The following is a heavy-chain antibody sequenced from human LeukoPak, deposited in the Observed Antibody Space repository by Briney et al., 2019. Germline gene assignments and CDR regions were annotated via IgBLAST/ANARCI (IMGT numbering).Heavy chain of an antibody. J-gene: IGHJ4*02. V-gene: IGHV1-18*01. D-gene: IGHD3-22*01. Sequence: ASVKVSCKASGYTFTSYGISWVRQAPGQGLEWMGWISAYNGNTNYAQKLQGRVTMTTDTSTSTAYMELRSLRSDDTAVYYCARGASPIYYYDSSGYSLDAVIVWGQGTLVTVSS. CDR1: GYTFTSYG. CDR2: ISAYNGNT. CDR3: ARGASPIYYYDSSGYSLDAVIV.